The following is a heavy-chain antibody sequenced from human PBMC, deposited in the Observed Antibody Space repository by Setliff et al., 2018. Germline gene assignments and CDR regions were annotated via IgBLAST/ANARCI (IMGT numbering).Heavy chain of an antibody. CDR1: GGTFRSYG. V-gene: IGHV1-69*05. CDR2: TIPSFGST. D-gene: IGHD5-18*01. J-gene: IGHJ6*03. Sequence: ASVKVCCKASGGTFRSYGISWVRQAPGQGLEWMGGTIPSFGSTNYAQKFQDRVTIITDESTSTAYMELSSLRTEDTAVYYCAREGVDTRSSTDYRYYMDVWGKGTTVTVSS. CDR3: AREGVDTRSSTDYRYYMDV.